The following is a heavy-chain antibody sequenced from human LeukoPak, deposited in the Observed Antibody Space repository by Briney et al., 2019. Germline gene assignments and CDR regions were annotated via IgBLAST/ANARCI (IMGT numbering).Heavy chain of an antibody. D-gene: IGHD2-21*02. Sequence: PSETLSLTCTVSGGSISSYYWSWIRQPPGKGLEWIGYIYCSGSTNYNPSLKSRVTISVDTSKNQFSLTLSSVTAADTAVYYCAREAYCGGDCYSGFDSWGQGTLVTVSS. J-gene: IGHJ4*02. CDR3: AREAYCGGDCYSGFDS. CDR1: GGSISSYY. CDR2: IYCSGST. V-gene: IGHV4-59*01.